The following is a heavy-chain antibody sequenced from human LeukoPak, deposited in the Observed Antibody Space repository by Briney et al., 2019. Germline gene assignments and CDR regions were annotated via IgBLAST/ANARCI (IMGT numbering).Heavy chain of an antibody. D-gene: IGHD6-13*01. CDR2: IYYSGST. CDR3: ARSEDGIAAAFDY. J-gene: IGHJ4*02. CDR1: GGSISSYY. Sequence: SETLSLTCTVSGGSISSYYWSWIRQPPGKGLECIGYIYYSGSTNYNPSLKSRVTISVDTSKNQFSLKLSSETAADTAVYYCARSEDGIAAAFDYWGQGTLVTVSS. V-gene: IGHV4-59*01.